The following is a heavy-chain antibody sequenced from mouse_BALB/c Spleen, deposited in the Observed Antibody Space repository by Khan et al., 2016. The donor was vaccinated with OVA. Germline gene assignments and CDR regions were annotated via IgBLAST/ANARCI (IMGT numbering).Heavy chain of an antibody. V-gene: IGHV1S135*01. Sequence: VQLQQSGPELMKPGASVKISCKASGYSFTTYYIHWMMQSHGKSLEWIGYIDPFSSGTTYNQKFKGKATLTVDRSSSTAYIHLSNLTSEDSAVYYCTIHGYVAWFTYWGQGTLVTVSS. CDR2: IDPFSSGT. CDR1: GYSFTTYY. J-gene: IGHJ3*01. CDR3: TIHGYVAWFTY. D-gene: IGHD2-2*01.